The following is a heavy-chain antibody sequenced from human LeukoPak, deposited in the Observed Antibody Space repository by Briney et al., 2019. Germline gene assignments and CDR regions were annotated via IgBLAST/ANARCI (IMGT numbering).Heavy chain of an antibody. CDR2: IYYNDDK. Sequence: ESGPTLVNPTQTLTLTCTFSDFSLSTPGMGVGWIRQPPGKALEWLAFIYYNDDKRYSPSLRSRLTITRDTSKNQVVLAMTNMDPVDTATYYCAHLVVTIDWRSYFDYGGQGALVTVSS. CDR1: DFSLSTPGMG. D-gene: IGHD3-9*01. V-gene: IGHV2-5*01. CDR3: AHLVVTIDWRSYFDY. J-gene: IGHJ4*02.